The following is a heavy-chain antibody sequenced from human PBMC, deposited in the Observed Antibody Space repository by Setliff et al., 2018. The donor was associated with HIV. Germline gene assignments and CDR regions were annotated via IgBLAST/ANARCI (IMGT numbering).Heavy chain of an antibody. CDR3: ARQGAGYYYDSSDYYTGNGFDM. J-gene: IGHJ3*02. D-gene: IGHD3-22*01. V-gene: IGHV4-38-2*01. CDR2: FHHSGSA. Sequence: SETLSLTCAVSGYSIGTAYYWAWIRQSPGKGLEWIGVFHHSGSAHYNPSLKSRVTISGQTSKNQFSLTLTSVTAADTAIYYCARQGAGYYYDSSDYYTGNGFDMWGQGTMVTVSS. CDR1: GYSIGTAYY.